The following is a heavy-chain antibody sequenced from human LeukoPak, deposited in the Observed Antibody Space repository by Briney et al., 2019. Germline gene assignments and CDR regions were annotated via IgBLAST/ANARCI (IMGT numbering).Heavy chain of an antibody. Sequence: GGSLRLSCAASEITFSDYNMNWVRQAPGKGLEWVSSISSSSRYKYYADSLKGRFTISRDNAKNSLYLQMNSLRAEDTAVYYCAKDRGRGYDYWGQGTLVTVSS. J-gene: IGHJ4*02. D-gene: IGHD3-10*01. V-gene: IGHV3-21*01. CDR1: EITFSDYN. CDR2: ISSSSRYK. CDR3: AKDRGRGYDY.